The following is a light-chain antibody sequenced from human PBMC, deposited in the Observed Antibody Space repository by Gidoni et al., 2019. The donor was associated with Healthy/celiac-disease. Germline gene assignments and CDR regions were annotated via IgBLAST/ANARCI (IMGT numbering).Light chain of an antibody. CDR3: QQYGSSPPIT. V-gene: IGKV3-20*01. CDR2: GAS. J-gene: IGKJ3*01. Sequence: ELVLPQSPGTLSLSPGERATLACRASQRVSSSYLAWYQQKPGQAPRLLIYGASSRATGIPDRCSGRGAGTDFTLTISRLEPEDFAVYYCQQYGSSPPITFXPXTKVDIK. CDR1: QRVSSSY.